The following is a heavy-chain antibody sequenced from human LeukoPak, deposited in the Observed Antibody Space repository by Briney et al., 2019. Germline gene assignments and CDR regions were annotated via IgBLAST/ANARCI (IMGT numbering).Heavy chain of an antibody. D-gene: IGHD6-6*01. Sequence: GGSLRLSCAASGFTFSTYWMTWVRQAPGKGLEWVANIKEDGSEKSYVDSVKGRFTISRDNAKNSLYLQMNSLRAEDTAVYYCARAGCSSSRDYWGQGTLVTVSS. V-gene: IGHV3-7*04. CDR1: GFTFSTYW. J-gene: IGHJ4*02. CDR2: IKEDGSEK. CDR3: ARAGCSSSRDY.